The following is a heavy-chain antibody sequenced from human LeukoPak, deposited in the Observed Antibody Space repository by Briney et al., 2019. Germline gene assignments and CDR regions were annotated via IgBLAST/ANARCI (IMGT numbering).Heavy chain of an antibody. CDR2: ISSNGGST. CDR1: GFTLSSYD. J-gene: IGHJ4*02. CDR3: VRKTDVVVVAATYFDY. D-gene: IGHD2-15*01. V-gene: IGHV3-64D*06. Sequence: GGSLRLSCSPSGFTLSSYDMHWVRQAPGKGLEYVSAISSNGGSTYYADSVKGRFTISRDNSKNTLYLQMSSLRAEDTAVYYCVRKTDVVVVAATYFDYWGQGTLVTVSS.